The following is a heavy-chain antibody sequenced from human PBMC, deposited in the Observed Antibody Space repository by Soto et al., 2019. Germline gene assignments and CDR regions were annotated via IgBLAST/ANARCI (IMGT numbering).Heavy chain of an antibody. D-gene: IGHD6-19*01. CDR1: GDSVSSNTAA. CDR2: TYYRSNWRH. V-gene: IGHV6-1*01. CDR3: ARGVAGSGFDL. J-gene: IGHJ4*02. Sequence: SPNLSLTCAISGDSVSSNTAAWNWIRSSPSRGLEWLGRTYYRSNWRHDYAVSVKSRITVNPDTSKNHFSLQLNSVTPDDTAVYYCARGVAGSGFDLWGQGTLVTVSS.